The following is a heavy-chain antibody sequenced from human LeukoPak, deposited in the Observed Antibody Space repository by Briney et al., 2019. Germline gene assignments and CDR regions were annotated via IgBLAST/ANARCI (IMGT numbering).Heavy chain of an antibody. Sequence: SVKVSCKASGGTFSSYAISWVRQAPGQGLEWMGGIIPIFGTANYAQKFQGRVTITADEPTSTAYMELSSLRSEDTAVYYCARVRHARFLESIYGMDVWGQGTTVTVSS. D-gene: IGHD3-3*01. CDR3: ARVRHARFLESIYGMDV. CDR2: IIPIFGTA. J-gene: IGHJ6*02. CDR1: GGTFSSYA. V-gene: IGHV1-69*13.